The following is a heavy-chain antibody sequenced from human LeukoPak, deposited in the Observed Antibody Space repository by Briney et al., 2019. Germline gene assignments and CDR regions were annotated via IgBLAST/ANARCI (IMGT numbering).Heavy chain of an antibody. CDR2: VYSGGNT. CDR3: STDPRLLSY. J-gene: IGHJ4*03. D-gene: IGHD2-8*01. V-gene: IGHV3-53*01. Sequence: GGSLRLSCAASGFTVSSNYMSWVRQAPGKGLEWVSVVYSGGNTYYADSGKGRFTISRDNAKNSLYLQMNSLRPEDTALYYCSTDPRLLSYWGHGTLVPGSS. CDR1: GFTVSSNY.